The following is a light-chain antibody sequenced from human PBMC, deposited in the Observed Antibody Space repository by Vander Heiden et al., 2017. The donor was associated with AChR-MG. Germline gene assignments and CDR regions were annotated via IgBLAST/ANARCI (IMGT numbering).Light chain of an antibody. J-gene: IGLJ1*01. CDR2: KDT. Sequence: QTARITCSGDALPKKYPYCYQQKSGRAPVLLIYKDTKRPSEVPGRFSGSSSGTMAALTISGAQVEDEADYYYYSANSSSNHGVFGTGTKVTVL. CDR1: ALPKKY. CDR3: YSANSSSNHGV. V-gene: IGLV3-10*01.